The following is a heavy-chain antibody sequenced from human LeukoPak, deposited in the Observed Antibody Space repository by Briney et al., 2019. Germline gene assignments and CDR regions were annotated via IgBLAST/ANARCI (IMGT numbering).Heavy chain of an antibody. CDR2: ISGSGGST. V-gene: IGHV3-23*01. D-gene: IGHD2-15*01. Sequence: GGSLTLSCAASGFTFSSYAMSWVRQAPGKGLEWVSAISGSGGSTYYADSVKGRFTISRDNSKNTPYLQMNSLRAEDTAVYYCARDQWKRGGSCPLDYWGQGTLVTVSS. CDR1: GFTFSSYA. J-gene: IGHJ4*02. CDR3: ARDQWKRGGSCPLDY.